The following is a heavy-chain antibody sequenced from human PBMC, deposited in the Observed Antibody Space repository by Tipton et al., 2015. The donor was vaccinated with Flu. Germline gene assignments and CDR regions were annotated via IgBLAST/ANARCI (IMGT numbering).Heavy chain of an antibody. Sequence: PGLVKPSETLSLICTVSGGSISSEDYYWSWIRQHPGKGLEWIGYIYDSGITYYNPSLSSRVVISIDTSKNQFYLRLSSVTAADTAVYYCARGATRRPFSGYDYTGYWGQGTLVTVSS. CDR2: IYDSGIT. D-gene: IGHD5-12*01. CDR1: GGSISSEDYY. CDR3: ARGATRRPFSGYDYTGY. V-gene: IGHV4-31*03. J-gene: IGHJ4*02.